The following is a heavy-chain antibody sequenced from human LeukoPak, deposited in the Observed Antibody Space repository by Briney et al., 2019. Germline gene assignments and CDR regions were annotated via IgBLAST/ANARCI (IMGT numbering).Heavy chain of an antibody. J-gene: IGHJ4*02. Sequence: GASVKVSCKASGYTFTSYGINWVRQAPGQGLEWVAWISAYNGNTNHAQKLQGRVTMTTDTSTNTAYMELRSLRSDDTAVYFCARDTPQHLKRYDYWGQGTQVTVSS. CDR1: GYTFTSYG. CDR3: ARDTPQHLKRYDY. V-gene: IGHV1-18*01. D-gene: IGHD6-13*01. CDR2: ISAYNGNT.